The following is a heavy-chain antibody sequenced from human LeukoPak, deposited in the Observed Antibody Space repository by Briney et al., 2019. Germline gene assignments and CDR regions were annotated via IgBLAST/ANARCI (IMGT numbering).Heavy chain of an antibody. CDR1: GGSFSGYY. J-gene: IGHJ5*02. V-gene: IGHV4-34*01. CDR3: ARNYYDSSGYSRRWFDP. CDR2: INHSGST. Sequence: SSETLSLTCAVYGGSFSGYYWSWIRQPPGKGLEWIGEINHSGSTNYNPSLKSRVTISVDTSKNQFSLKLSSVTAADTAVYYCARNYYDSSGYSRRWFDPWGQGTLVTVSS. D-gene: IGHD3-22*01.